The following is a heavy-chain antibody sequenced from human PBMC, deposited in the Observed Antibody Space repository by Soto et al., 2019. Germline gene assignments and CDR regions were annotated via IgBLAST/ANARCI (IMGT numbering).Heavy chain of an antibody. J-gene: IGHJ6*03. CDR2: IYSGGST. D-gene: IGHD6-6*01. V-gene: IGHV3-66*01. CDR3: ARDRSTAAPKYYYYMDV. Sequence: GGSLRLSCAASGFTVSSNYMSWVRQAPGKGLEWVSVIYSGGSTYYADSVKGRFTISRDNSKNTLYLQMNSLRAEDTAVYYCARDRSTAAPKYYYYMDVWGKGTTVTVSS. CDR1: GFTVSSNY.